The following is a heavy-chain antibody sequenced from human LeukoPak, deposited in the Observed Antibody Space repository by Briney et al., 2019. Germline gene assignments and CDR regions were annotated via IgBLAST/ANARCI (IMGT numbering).Heavy chain of an antibody. J-gene: IGHJ4*02. CDR3: ARHVDGFSFALPRYYFDV. Sequence: SETLSLTCTVSGGSIRSSDYHWVWIRQPPGKGLEWIGNVFYSGRTHSNPSLKSRVTMSADTSKNRFSLQLSSVTAADTAVYYCARHVDGFSFALPRYYFDVWGQGALVTVSS. D-gene: IGHD2-21*01. V-gene: IGHV4-39*01. CDR1: GGSIRSSDYH. CDR2: VFYSGRT.